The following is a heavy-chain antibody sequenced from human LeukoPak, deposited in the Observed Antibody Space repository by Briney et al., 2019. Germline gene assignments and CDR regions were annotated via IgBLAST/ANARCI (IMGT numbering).Heavy chain of an antibody. CDR1: GYTFTSYD. V-gene: IGHV1-8*01. Sequence: ASVKVSCKASGYTFTSYDINWVRQATGQGLEWKGWMNPNSGNTGYAQKFQGRVTMTRNTSISTAYMELSSLRSEDTAVYYCARGNYDFWSGNNWFDPWGQGTLVTVSS. J-gene: IGHJ5*02. CDR2: MNPNSGNT. CDR3: ARGNYDFWSGNNWFDP. D-gene: IGHD3-3*01.